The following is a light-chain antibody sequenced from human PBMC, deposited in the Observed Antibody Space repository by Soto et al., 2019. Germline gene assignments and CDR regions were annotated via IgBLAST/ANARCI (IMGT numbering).Light chain of an antibody. CDR2: DAS. J-gene: IGKJ1*01. CDR1: QSCRNS. Sequence: QMTKSPSTLSASVGDRVTITCRASQSCRNSLAWYQQKAGKAPTLLIYDASTLQSGVPSRFSGSGSGTEFSLTISSLQPEDFATYYCLCYISFPWTFGQGTKVDI. CDR3: LCYISFPWT. V-gene: IGKV1-5*01.